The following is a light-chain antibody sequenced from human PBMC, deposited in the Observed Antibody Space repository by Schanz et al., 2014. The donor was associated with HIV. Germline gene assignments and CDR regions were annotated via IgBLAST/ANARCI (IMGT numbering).Light chain of an antibody. J-gene: IGLJ2*01. CDR1: SSDVGGYNF. Sequence: QSALTQPPSASGSPGQSVTISCSGTSSDVGGYNFVSWYQHHPGKAPKLIIYEVSQRPSGVPDRFSGSKSGTSASLAISGLRSEDEADYYCAAWDDSLSGPVFGGGTKLTVL. V-gene: IGLV2-8*01. CDR2: EVS. CDR3: AAWDDSLSGPV.